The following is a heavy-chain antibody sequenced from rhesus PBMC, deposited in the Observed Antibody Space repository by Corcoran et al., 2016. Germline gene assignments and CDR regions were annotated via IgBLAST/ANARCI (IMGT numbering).Heavy chain of an antibody. J-gene: IGHJ4*01. V-gene: IGHV5-2*01. CDR1: GYRFTTYG. D-gene: IGHD6-25*01. CDR3: ARNSGRWTYFDY. CDR2: LDPSASAT. Sequence: VQLVQSGAEVKRHGEALQTYCKTSGYRFTTYGSRWGRREPGNGLELMGSLDPSASATRYRPSFQGQVTISADKSISTAYLQWSSLKASDSATYYCARNSGRWTYFDYWGQGVLVTVSS.